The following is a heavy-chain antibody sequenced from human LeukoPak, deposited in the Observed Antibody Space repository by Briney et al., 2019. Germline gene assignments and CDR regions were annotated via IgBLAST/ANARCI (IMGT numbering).Heavy chain of an antibody. Sequence: ASMKVSCKASGYTFSNHGISWVRQAPGQGLEWMGWISPHNGDTDGAQRLQGRVTLTTDTPSNTAYMELSSLRSEDTAVYYCARGGHGSGWYSDDYYYYYGMDVWGQGTTVTVSS. D-gene: IGHD6-19*01. CDR3: ARGGHGSGWYSDDYYYYYGMDV. CDR2: ISPHNGDT. J-gene: IGHJ6*02. V-gene: IGHV1-18*01. CDR1: GYTFSNHG.